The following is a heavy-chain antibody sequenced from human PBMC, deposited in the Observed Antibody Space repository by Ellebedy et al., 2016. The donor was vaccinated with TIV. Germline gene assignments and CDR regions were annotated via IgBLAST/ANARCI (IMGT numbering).Heavy chain of an antibody. J-gene: IGHJ5*02. D-gene: IGHD2/OR15-2a*01. CDR3: ARSRTLLKWFDP. V-gene: IGHV4-39*01. CDR1: DDAITRNSYY. CDR2: VYSGGTT. Sequence: SETLSLTXTVSDDAITRNSYYWAWIRQPPGKGLAWIGSVYSGGTTYYNSPLESRVTIFVDTSKNKFFLNLTSVTAADTAVYFCARSRTLLKWFDPWGQGVLVTVSS.